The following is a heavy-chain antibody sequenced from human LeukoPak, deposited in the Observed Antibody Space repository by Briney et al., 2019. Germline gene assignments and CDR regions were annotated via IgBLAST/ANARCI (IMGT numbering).Heavy chain of an antibody. CDR2: TSGRSDNT. D-gene: IGHD3-9*01. CDR3: AKWGDYDVLTGYYVSDF. V-gene: IGHV3-23*01. Sequence: GGSLRLSCAASGFIFSNYAMYWVRQAPGKGLEWVSATSGRSDNTYYADSVKGRFTLSRDSSKNTLYLQMNSLRADDTAVYYCAKWGDYDVLTGYYVSDFWGQGTLVTVSS. CDR1: GFIFSNYA. J-gene: IGHJ4*02.